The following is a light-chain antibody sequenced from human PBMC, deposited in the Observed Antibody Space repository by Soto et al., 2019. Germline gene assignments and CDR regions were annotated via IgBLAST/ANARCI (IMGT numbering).Light chain of an antibody. Sequence: EIVMTQSPATLSVSPGERATLSCRASQSVSSNLAWYQQKPGQAPRLLIYGASTRATGVPARVSGSASGTEFTLTISSLQSEDFAVYSCQQYNTWPPTFGQGTKVEI. CDR3: QQYNTWPPT. V-gene: IGKV3-15*01. CDR1: QSVSSN. J-gene: IGKJ1*01. CDR2: GAS.